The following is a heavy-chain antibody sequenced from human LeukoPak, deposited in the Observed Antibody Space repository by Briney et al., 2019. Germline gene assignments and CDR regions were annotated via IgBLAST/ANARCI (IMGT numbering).Heavy chain of an antibody. CDR1: GGSFSGYY. J-gene: IGHJ4*02. V-gene: IGHV4-34*01. Sequence: SETLSLTCAVYGGSFSGYYWSWIRQPPGKGLEWIGSIYDSLSAYYNPSLKSRVTISIDMSKKQFSLNLNSATAADSAVYYCARFVSIRGGIHLNYFDSWGQGRLVTVSS. CDR2: IYDSLSA. CDR3: ARFVSIRGGIHLNYFDS. D-gene: IGHD2-15*01.